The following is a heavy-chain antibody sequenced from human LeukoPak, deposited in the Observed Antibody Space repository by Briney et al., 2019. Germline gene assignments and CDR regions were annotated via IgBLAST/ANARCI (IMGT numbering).Heavy chain of an antibody. J-gene: IGHJ5*02. CDR2: ISWNSGSI. CDR3: AEGGIAVAGTWFDP. CDR1: GFTFDDYA. V-gene: IGHV3-9*03. Sequence: AGGSLRLSCTASGFTFDDYAMHWVRQAPGKGPEWVSGISWNSGSIAYADSVKGRFTISRDNAKNFLYLQMNSLRAEDMALYYCAEGGIAVAGTWFDPWGQGTLVTVSS. D-gene: IGHD6-19*01.